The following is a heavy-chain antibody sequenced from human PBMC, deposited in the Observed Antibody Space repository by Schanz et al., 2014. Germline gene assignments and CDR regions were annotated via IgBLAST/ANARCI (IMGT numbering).Heavy chain of an antibody. CDR1: GFTFSNFA. J-gene: IGHJ4*02. Sequence: QVQLVESGGGVVQPGRSLRLSCAASGFTFSNFAIHWVRQAPGKGLEWVAVISYDGSHKDYADSVKGRFTISRDNSKNTLYLQMNSLRAEDTAVYYCAKDDVWASGSYYDYWGQGTLVTVSS. D-gene: IGHD3-10*01. V-gene: IGHV3-30*04. CDR3: AKDDVWASGSYYDY. CDR2: ISYDGSHK.